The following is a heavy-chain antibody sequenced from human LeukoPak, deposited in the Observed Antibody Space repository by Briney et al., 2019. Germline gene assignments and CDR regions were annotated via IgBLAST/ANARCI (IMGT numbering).Heavy chain of an antibody. V-gene: IGHV4-39*06. Sequence: PSETLSLTCTVSGGSISSSRYYWGWIRQPPGKGLEWIVSIYYSGSTYYNTSIKSRVTITVNTSKNQFVLKNSSVTAADKAVYYCARDAMYYDILTGYPYPLDYWGEGALVTVSS. CDR2: IYYSGST. CDR3: ARDAMYYDILTGYPYPLDY. CDR1: GGSISSSRYY. D-gene: IGHD3-9*01. J-gene: IGHJ4*02.